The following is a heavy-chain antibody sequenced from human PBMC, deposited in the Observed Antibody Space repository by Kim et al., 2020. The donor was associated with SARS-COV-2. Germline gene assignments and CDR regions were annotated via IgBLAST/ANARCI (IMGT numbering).Heavy chain of an antibody. D-gene: IGHD6-19*01. CDR2: SGGST. J-gene: IGHJ4*02. Sequence: SGGSTDYADSVKGRFTSSRDNSKNTLYLQMNSLRAEDTAVYYCDSSGGGYWGQGTLVTVSS. V-gene: IGHV3-53*03. CDR3: DSSGGGY.